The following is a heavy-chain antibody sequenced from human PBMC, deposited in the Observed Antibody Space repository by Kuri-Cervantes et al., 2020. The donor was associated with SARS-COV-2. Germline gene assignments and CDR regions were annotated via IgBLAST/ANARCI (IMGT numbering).Heavy chain of an antibody. D-gene: IGHD1/OR15-1a*01. J-gene: IGHJ6*02. Sequence: ASVKVSCKASGFTFTSSAVHWVRQAPGQGLEWMGWINPNSGGTNYAQKFQGWVTMTRDTSISTAYMELSRLRSDDTAVYYCARGTNINYYGMDVWGQGTTVTVSS. CDR1: GFTFTSSA. V-gene: IGHV1-2*04. CDR3: ARGTNINYYGMDV. CDR2: INPNSGGT.